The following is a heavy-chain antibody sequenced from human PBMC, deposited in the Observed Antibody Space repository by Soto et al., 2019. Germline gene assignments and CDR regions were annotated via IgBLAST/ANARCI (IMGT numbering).Heavy chain of an antibody. Sequence: QVHLQESGPGLVKPSQTLSLTCTVSGGSISSGGYYWSWIRQHPGKGLEWIGYIYYSGSNYYNPSLKSRVTISVDTSKNQFSLKLSSVTAADTAVYYCARGCSGGSCYSGPSPWGQGTLVTVSS. V-gene: IGHV4-31*03. J-gene: IGHJ5*02. D-gene: IGHD2-15*01. CDR3: ARGCSGGSCYSGPSP. CDR2: IYYSGSN. CDR1: GGSISSGGYY.